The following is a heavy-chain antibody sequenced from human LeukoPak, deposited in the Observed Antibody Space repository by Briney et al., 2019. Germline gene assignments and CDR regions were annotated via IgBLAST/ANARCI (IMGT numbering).Heavy chain of an antibody. D-gene: IGHD6-19*01. CDR2: IWYDGSNK. CDR1: GFTFSNYA. J-gene: IGHJ4*02. CDR3: ARISGWQPDFDY. V-gene: IGHV3-33*01. Sequence: GGSLRLSCAASGFTFSNYAMHWVRQAPGKGLEWVAVIWYDGSNKYCADSVKGRFTISRDNSKNTLYLQMNSLRAEDTAVYYCARISGWQPDFDYWGQGTLVTVSS.